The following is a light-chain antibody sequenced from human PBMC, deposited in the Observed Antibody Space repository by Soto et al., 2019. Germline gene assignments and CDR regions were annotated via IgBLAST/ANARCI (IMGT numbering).Light chain of an antibody. J-gene: IGKJ5*01. CDR3: QQYGSSVT. CDR1: QSVSSSY. CDR2: GAS. V-gene: IGKV3-20*01. Sequence: EIVLTQSPGTLSLSPGERATNSCRASQSVSSSYLAWYQQKLGQAPRLLIYGASSRATGIPDRFSGSGSGTDFTLTISRLEPEDFAVYYCQQYGSSVTFGQGTRLEIK.